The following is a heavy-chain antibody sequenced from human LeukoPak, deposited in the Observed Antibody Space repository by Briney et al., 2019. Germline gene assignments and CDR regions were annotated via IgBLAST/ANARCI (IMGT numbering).Heavy chain of an antibody. CDR2: MNPNSGNT. V-gene: IGHV1-8*03. J-gene: IGHJ6*03. D-gene: IGHD5-18*01. CDR1: GYTFTSYG. CDR3: ARAANYYYYMDV. Sequence: GASVKVSCKASGYTFTSYGISWVRQAPGQGLEWMGWMNPNSGNTGYAQKFQGRVTITRNTSISTAYMELSSLRSEDTAVYYCARAANYYYYMDVWGKGTTVTVSS.